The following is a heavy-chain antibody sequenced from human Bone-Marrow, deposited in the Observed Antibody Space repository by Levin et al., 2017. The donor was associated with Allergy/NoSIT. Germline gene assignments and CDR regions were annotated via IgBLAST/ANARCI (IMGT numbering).Heavy chain of an antibody. CDR3: ATFGSTGYSSGTTVFGKTSRSYKYDY. Sequence: PGGSLRLSCAASGFTFSSYSMNWVRQAPGKGLEWVSSISSSSSYIYYADSVKGRFTISRDNAKNSLYLQMNSLRAEDTAVYYCATFGSTGYSSGTTVFGKTSRSYKYDYWGQGTLVTVSS. J-gene: IGHJ4*02. CDR1: GFTFSSYS. D-gene: IGHD6-19*01. CDR2: ISSSSSYI. V-gene: IGHV3-21*01.